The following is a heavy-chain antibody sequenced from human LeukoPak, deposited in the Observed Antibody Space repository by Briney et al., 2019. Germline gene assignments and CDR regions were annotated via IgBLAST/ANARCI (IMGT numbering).Heavy chain of an antibody. V-gene: IGHV1-2*02. J-gene: IGHJ4*02. CDR3: ARVVGIAVAGIEY. CDR2: INPNSGGT. CDR1: GYTFTGYY. Sequence: PLASGKVSCKASGYTFTGYYMHWVRQAPGQGLEWMGWINPNSGGTNYAQKFQGRVTMTRDTSISTAYMELSRLRSDDTAVYYCARVVGIAVAGIEYWGQGTLVTVSS. D-gene: IGHD6-19*01.